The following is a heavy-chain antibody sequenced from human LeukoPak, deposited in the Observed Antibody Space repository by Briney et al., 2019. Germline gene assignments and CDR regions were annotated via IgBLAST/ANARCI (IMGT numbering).Heavy chain of an antibody. CDR1: GFTFSYYW. J-gene: IGHJ6*02. Sequence: PGGSLRLSCAASGFTFSYYWMGWVRQAPGKGLEWVANIKQDGSEKYYVDSVKGRFTIARDNAKNSLYLQMNSLRAEDTAVYYCARDFGPYGMDVWGQGTTVTVSS. CDR2: IKQDGSEK. D-gene: IGHD3-16*01. V-gene: IGHV3-7*01. CDR3: ARDFGPYGMDV.